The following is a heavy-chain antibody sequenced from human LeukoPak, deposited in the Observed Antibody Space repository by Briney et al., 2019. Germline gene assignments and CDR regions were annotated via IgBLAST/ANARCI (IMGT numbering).Heavy chain of an antibody. Sequence: SETLSLTCTVSGGSISSYYWSWIRQPPGKGLEWNGYIHYSGSTNYNPSLKSRVTISVDTSKNQFSLKLSSVTAADTAVYYCARVQYNSSGWPYFDYWGQGTLVTVSS. V-gene: IGHV4-59*01. D-gene: IGHD6-19*01. CDR1: GGSISSYY. CDR2: IHYSGST. CDR3: ARVQYNSSGWPYFDY. J-gene: IGHJ4*02.